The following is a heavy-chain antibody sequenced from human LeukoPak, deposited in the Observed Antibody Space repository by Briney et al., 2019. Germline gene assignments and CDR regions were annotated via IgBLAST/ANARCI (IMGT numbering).Heavy chain of an antibody. CDR1: GFTFSSYW. J-gene: IGHJ6*02. D-gene: IGHD3-22*01. Sequence: GGSLRLSCVASGFTFSSYWMSWVRQAPGKGLEWVANIKQDGSEKYYVDSVKGRFTISRDNAKNSLYLQMNSLRAEDTAVYYCARDQRIVPTYAYGMDVWGQGTTATVSS. CDR3: ARDQRIVPTYAYGMDV. V-gene: IGHV3-7*01. CDR2: IKQDGSEK.